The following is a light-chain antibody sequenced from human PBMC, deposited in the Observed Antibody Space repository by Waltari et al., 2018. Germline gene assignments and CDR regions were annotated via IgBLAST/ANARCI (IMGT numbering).Light chain of an antibody. Sequence: FMLTQPHSVSESPGKTITISCTRSSGSIASTFVQWSQQRPGSAPTTVIYEDHQRPSGVPARFSGSFDRSSNSASLTISGLKTEDEAEYYCQSYDGSGSWVFGGGTKLTVL. CDR2: EDH. V-gene: IGLV6-57*04. CDR1: SGSIASTF. CDR3: QSYDGSGSWV. J-gene: IGLJ3*02.